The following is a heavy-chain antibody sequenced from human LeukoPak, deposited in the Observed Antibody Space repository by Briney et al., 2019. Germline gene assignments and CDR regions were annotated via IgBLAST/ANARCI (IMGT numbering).Heavy chain of an antibody. J-gene: IGHJ4*02. CDR1: GYTFTSYY. V-gene: IGHV1-46*03. CDR3: AREVGWSRAYIVVVPAAMDY. CDR2: INPSGGST. Sequence: ASVKVSCKASGYTFTSYYMHWVRQAPGQGLEWMGIINPSGGSTSYAQKFQGRVTMTRDTSTSTVYMELSSLRSGDTAVYYCAREVGWSRAYIVVVPAAMDYWGQGTLVTVSS. D-gene: IGHD2-2*01.